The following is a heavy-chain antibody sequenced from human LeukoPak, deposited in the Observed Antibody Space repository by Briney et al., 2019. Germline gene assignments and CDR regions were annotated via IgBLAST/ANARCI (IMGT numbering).Heavy chain of an antibody. V-gene: IGHV3-74*01. Sequence: PGGSLRLSCAASGFIFSSYWMPWVRQVPGKRLEWVSRINEHGSITDYADSVKDRFTISRDNAKNTLYLQMNSLRAEDSAVDYCARDVAGSGSHWGQGTLVTVSS. D-gene: IGHD3-10*01. CDR2: INEHGSIT. CDR1: GFIFSSYW. J-gene: IGHJ4*02. CDR3: ARDVAGSGSH.